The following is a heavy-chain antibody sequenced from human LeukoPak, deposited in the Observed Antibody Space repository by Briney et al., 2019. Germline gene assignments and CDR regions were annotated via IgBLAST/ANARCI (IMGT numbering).Heavy chain of an antibody. Sequence: ASVKVSCKASGYTFTGYYMHWVRQAPGQGLEWMGWINPYSGGTNYAQKFQGRVTMTRDTSISTAYLELSRLRSDDTAVYYCARDYDSSGHISSYWGQGTLVTVSS. CDR2: INPYSGGT. V-gene: IGHV1-2*02. J-gene: IGHJ4*02. CDR1: GYTFTGYY. D-gene: IGHD3-22*01. CDR3: ARDYDSSGHISSY.